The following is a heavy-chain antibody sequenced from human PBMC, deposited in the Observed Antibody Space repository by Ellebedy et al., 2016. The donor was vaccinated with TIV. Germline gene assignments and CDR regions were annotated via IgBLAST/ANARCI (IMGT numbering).Heavy chain of an antibody. V-gene: IGHV3-23*01. D-gene: IGHD6-19*01. CDR3: AKTRYGSGWYYFAY. Sequence: GESLKISXAASGSTFDSYAMNWVRQAPGKGLEWVSGITGGGSNTYCADSVRGRFTISRDNSRNSLFLQMNSLRVEDTAVYYCAKTRYGSGWYYFAYWGQGALVTVSS. J-gene: IGHJ4*02. CDR1: GSTFDSYA. CDR2: ITGGGSNT.